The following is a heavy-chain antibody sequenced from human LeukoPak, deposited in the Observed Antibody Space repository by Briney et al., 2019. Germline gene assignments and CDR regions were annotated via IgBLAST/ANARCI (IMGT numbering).Heavy chain of an antibody. D-gene: IGHD5-18*01. CDR2: IYYSGST. J-gene: IGHJ4*02. CDR1: GGSVSSGSYY. Sequence: PSETLALTCTVSGGSVSSGSYYWSWIRQPPGKGLEWIGYIYYSGSTNYNPSLKSRVTISVDTSKNQFSLKLSSVTAADTAVYYCARAPDGDTLYDDWGQGTLVTVSS. V-gene: IGHV4-61*01. CDR3: ARAPDGDTLYDD.